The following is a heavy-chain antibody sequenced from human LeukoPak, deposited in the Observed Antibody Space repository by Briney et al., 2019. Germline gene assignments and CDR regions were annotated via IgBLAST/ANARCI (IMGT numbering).Heavy chain of an antibody. J-gene: IGHJ6*03. D-gene: IGHD1-26*01. CDR2: IIPMLGTA. V-gene: IGHV1-69*06. CDR3: ATRGASYYYYMDV. Sequence: ASVKVSCKASGGTFSSNSINWVRQAPGQGLEWMGGIIPMLGTATYAQKFQGRVTMTADRSTRTAYMDLSRLRSDDTAVYYCATRGASYYYYMDVWGKGTTVTISS. CDR1: GGTFSSNS.